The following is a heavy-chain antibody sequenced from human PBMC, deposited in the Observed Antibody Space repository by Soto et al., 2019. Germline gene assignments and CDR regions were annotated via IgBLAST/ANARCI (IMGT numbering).Heavy chain of an antibody. J-gene: IGHJ4*02. CDR3: ARHGRSGIDF. CDR2: IYPGDSDT. CDR1: GYRFTSYW. V-gene: IGHV5-51*01. Sequence: PGESLKISCRVSGYRFTSYWIGWVRQMPGKGLECMGIIYPGDSDTRYSPSFQGQVTISADKSISTAYLQWSSLKASDTGMYYCARHGRSGIDFWGPGTLVTVSS.